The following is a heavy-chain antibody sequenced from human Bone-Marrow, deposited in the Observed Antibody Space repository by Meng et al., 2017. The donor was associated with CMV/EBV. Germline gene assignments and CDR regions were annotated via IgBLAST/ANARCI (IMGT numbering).Heavy chain of an antibody. D-gene: IGHD1-14*01. J-gene: IGHJ6*02. CDR2: TCYRSKWYN. V-gene: IGHV6-1*01. CDR1: GDSVSSNSAA. CDR3: AGRITGTTDYYYYGMDV. Sequence: SETLSLTCAISGDSVSSNSAAWNWIRQSPSRGLEWLGRTCYRSKWYNDYAVSVKSRITINPDTSKNQFSLQLNSVTPEDTAVYYCAGRITGTTDYYYYGMDVWGQGTTVTVSS.